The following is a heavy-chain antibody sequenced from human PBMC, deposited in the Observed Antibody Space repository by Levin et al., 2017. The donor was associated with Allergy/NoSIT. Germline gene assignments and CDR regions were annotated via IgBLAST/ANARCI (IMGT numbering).Heavy chain of an antibody. D-gene: IGHD1-26*01. CDR3: AVQRSPGIVDATMGFDY. V-gene: IGHV3-30-3*01. J-gene: IGHJ4*02. Sequence: LKISCAASGFTFSNYAMHWVRQAPGKGPEWVAVISYDGSGKYYADSVKGRFTISRDNSKNTLYLQVNSLKPEDTAVYYCAVQRSPGIVDATMGFDYWGQGTLVTVSS. CDR1: GFTFSNYA. CDR2: ISYDGSGK.